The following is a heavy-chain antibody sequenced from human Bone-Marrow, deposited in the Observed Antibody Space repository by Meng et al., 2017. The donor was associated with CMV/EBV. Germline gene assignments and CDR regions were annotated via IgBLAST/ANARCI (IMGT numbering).Heavy chain of an antibody. CDR1: GFTFTPYT. D-gene: IGHD6-19*01. Sequence: GGSLRLSCVASGFTFTPYTMHWVRQAPGKGLEWVAVIWYDGSNKYYADSVKGRFTISRDNSKNTLYLQMNSLRAEDTAVYYCAKGLYSSGWYGGYYYYYGMDVWGQGTTVTVSS. CDR2: IWYDGSNK. J-gene: IGHJ6*02. CDR3: AKGLYSSGWYGGYYYYYGMDV. V-gene: IGHV3-33*06.